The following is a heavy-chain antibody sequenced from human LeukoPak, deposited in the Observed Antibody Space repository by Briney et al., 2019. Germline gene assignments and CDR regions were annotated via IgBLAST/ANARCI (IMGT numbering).Heavy chain of an antibody. CDR1: GGSFSGYY. CDR2: INHSGST. V-gene: IGHV4-34*01. D-gene: IGHD3-3*01. CDR3: ARENDFWSRWSDV. J-gene: IGHJ6*02. Sequence: PSETLSLTCAVYGGSFSGYYWSWIRQPPGKGPEWIGEINHSGSTNYNPSLKSRVTISVDTSKNQFSLKLSSVTAADTAVYYCARENDFWSRWSDVWGQGTTVTVSS.